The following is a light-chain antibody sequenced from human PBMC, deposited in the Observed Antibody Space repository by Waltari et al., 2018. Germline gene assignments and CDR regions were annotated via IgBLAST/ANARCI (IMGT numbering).Light chain of an antibody. CDR3: QAWDNTIVV. J-gene: IGLJ3*02. Sequence: SYELTQPPSVSVSPGQTAIITCSGDELDYKYTSWYRQRPGQSPVLILHEDNKRPSGIRERFSGSSSGNIATLTISGTQAMGEAEYYCQAWDNTIVVFGGGTKLTVL. CDR2: EDN. V-gene: IGLV3-1*01. CDR1: ELDYKY.